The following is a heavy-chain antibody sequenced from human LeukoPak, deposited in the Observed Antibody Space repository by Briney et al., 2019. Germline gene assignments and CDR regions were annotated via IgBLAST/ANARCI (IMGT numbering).Heavy chain of an antibody. D-gene: IGHD2-15*01. CDR3: ARSYCSGGSCSYYYYYGMDV. CDR2: IWYDGSNK. J-gene: IGHJ6*04. V-gene: IGHV3-33*01. CDR1: GFTFSSYG. Sequence: GRSLRLSCAASGFTFSSYGMHWVRQAPGKGLERVAVIWYDGSNKYYADSVKGRFTISRDNSKNTLYLQMNSLRAEDTAVYYCARSYCSGGSCSYYYYYGMDVWGKGTTVTVSS.